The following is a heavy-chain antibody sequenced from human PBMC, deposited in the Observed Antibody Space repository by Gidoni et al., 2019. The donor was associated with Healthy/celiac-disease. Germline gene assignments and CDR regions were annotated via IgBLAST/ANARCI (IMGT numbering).Heavy chain of an antibody. D-gene: IGHD6-6*01. CDR3: AKCLAARPFPFDY. V-gene: IGHV3-23*01. Sequence: EVQLLESGGGLVQPGGSLRLSCAASGFTFSSYAMSWVRQAPGTGLEWVSAISGSGGSTYDADSVKGRFTISRDNSKNTLYLQMNSLRAEDTAVYCCAKCLAARPFPFDYWGQGTLVTVSS. CDR2: ISGSGGST. CDR1: GFTFSSYA. J-gene: IGHJ4*02.